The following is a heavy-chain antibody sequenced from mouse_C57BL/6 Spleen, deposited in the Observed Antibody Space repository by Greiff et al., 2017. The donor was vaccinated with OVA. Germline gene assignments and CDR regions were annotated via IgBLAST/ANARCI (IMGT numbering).Heavy chain of an antibody. V-gene: IGHV3-6*01. D-gene: IGHD2-1*01. CDR1: GYSITSGYY. Sequence: EVQLVESGPGLVKPSQSLSLTCSVTGYSITSGYYWNWIRQFPGNKLEWMGYISYDGSNNYNPSLKNRISITRDTSKNQFFLKLNSVTTEDTATYYCARDNYYGSFDYWGQGTTRTVSS. CDR2: ISYDGSN. CDR3: ARDNYYGSFDY. J-gene: IGHJ2*01.